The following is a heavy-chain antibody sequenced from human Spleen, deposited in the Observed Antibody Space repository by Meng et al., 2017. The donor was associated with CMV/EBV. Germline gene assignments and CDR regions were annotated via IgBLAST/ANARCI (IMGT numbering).Heavy chain of an antibody. V-gene: IGHV1-2*02. CDR3: ARDLRDPDNWFDP. J-gene: IGHJ5*02. CDR2: MNPKSGGT. Sequence: KTSGYTFTAYFMHWVRQVPGQGLEWMGWMNPKSGGTRYSQKFQGRVTMTRDTSISTAYMDLSRLRSEDTAVYFCARDLRDPDNWFDPWGQGTLVTVSS. CDR1: GYTFTAYF.